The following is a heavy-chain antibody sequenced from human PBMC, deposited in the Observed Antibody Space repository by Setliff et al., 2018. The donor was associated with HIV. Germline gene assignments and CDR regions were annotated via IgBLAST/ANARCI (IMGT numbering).Heavy chain of an antibody. J-gene: IGHJ4*02. Sequence: GGSLRLSCTASGFTFSSYWMHWVRQAPGKGLVWVSRINSDGSSTSYADSVKGRFTISRDNAKNTLYLQMNSLRAEDTAVYYCARDYYDSSGYIFFPGLPDYWGQGTLVTVSS. V-gene: IGHV3-74*01. CDR2: INSDGSST. CDR3: ARDYYDSSGYIFFPGLPDY. CDR1: GFTFSSYW. D-gene: IGHD3-22*01.